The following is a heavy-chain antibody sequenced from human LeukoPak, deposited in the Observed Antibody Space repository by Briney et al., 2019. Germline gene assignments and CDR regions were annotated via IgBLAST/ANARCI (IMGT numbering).Heavy chain of an antibody. D-gene: IGHD1-26*01. V-gene: IGHV4-39*01. CDR3: ATHSGSCGWSNWYFDL. CDR1: GGSISSSSYY. Sequence: SETLSLTCAVSGGSISSSSYYWGWIRQPPGKGLEWIGSIYYSGSTYYNPSLKTRVTISVDTSKNHFSLKLSSVTAADTAVYYCATHSGSCGWSNWYFDLWGRGTLVTVSS. J-gene: IGHJ2*01. CDR2: IYYSGST.